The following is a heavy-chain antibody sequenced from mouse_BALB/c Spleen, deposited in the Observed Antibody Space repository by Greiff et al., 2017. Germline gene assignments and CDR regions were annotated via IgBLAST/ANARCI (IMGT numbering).Heavy chain of an antibody. CDR3: ARITTVPYAMDY. Sequence: VQLQKSGAELVKPGASVKLSCTASGFNIKDTYMHWVKQRPEQGLEWIGRIDPANGNTKYDPKFQGKATITADTSSNTAYLQLSSLTSEDTAVYYCARITTVPYAMDYWGQGTSVTVSS. CDR1: GFNIKDTY. V-gene: IGHV14-3*02. CDR2: IDPANGNT. J-gene: IGHJ4*01. D-gene: IGHD1-1*01.